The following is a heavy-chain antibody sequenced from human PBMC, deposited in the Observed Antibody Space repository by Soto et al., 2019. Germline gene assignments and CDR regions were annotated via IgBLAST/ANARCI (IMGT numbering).Heavy chain of an antibody. CDR3: ARDLGSGYDPGDY. CDR2: IISIFGTS. V-gene: IGHV1-69*12. Sequence: QVQLVQSGAEVKKPGSSVKVSCKASGGTFNSYVFNWVRQAPGQGLEWMGGIISIFGTSNYGQKFQGRVTITADESTSTGSMELSSLTSEDTAIYYCARDLGSGYDPGDYWGQGTLVTVSS. D-gene: IGHD5-12*01. CDR1: GGTFNSYV. J-gene: IGHJ4*02.